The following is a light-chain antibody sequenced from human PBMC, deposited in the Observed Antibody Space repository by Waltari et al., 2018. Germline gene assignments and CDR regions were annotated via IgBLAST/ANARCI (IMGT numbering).Light chain of an antibody. CDR2: EVS. Sequence: QPALTQPASVSGSPGQSITISCTGTSSDVGSYNLVSWYQQHPGKAPKLMIYEVSKRASGVSNRFSCSKSGNAASLTISGLQAEDEADYYCCSYAGSSPVVFGGGTKLTVL. V-gene: IGLV2-23*02. J-gene: IGLJ2*01. CDR3: CSYAGSSPVV. CDR1: SSDVGSYNL.